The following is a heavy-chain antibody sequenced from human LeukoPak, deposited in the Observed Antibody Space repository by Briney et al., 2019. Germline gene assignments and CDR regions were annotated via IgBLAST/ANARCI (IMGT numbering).Heavy chain of an antibody. CDR3: AKDLTAMIRYYFDY. Sequence: AGGSLRLSCAASGFTFSIYAMSWVRQPPGKGLEWVSAISGSAGSAYYADSVKGRFTISRDNSKNTLYLQMNSLRAEDTAIYYCAKDLTAMIRYYFDYWGQGTLVTVSS. CDR2: ISGSAGSA. V-gene: IGHV3-23*01. J-gene: IGHJ4*02. D-gene: IGHD5-18*01. CDR1: GFTFSIYA.